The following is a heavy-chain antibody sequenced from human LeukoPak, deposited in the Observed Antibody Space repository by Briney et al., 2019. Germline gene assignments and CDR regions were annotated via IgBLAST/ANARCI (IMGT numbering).Heavy chain of an antibody. D-gene: IGHD1-26*01. CDR3: AKGKGTGSYYYFDY. CDR1: GFTFSSYS. Sequence: PGGSLRLSCAASGFTFSSYSMNWVRQAPGKGLEWVSAISNSGGTIHYADSVKGRFTISRDNSKNTLYLQMNSLTAEDTAVYHCAKGKGTGSYYYFDYWGQGTLVIVSS. J-gene: IGHJ4*02. V-gene: IGHV3-23*01. CDR2: ISNSGGTI.